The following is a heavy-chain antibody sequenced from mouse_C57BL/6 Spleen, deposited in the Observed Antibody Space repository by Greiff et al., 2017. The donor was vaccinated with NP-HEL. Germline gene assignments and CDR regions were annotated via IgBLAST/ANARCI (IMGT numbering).Heavy chain of an antibody. CDR2: ISGGGGNT. V-gene: IGHV5-9*01. J-gene: IGHJ1*03. CDR1: GFTFSSYT. CDR3: ARPVVSYWYFDV. D-gene: IGHD6-2*01. Sequence: EVQRVESGGGLVKPGGSLKLSCAASGFTFSSYTMSWVRQTPEKRLEWVATISGGGGNTYYPDSVKGRFTISRDNAKNTLYLQMSSLRSEDTALYYCARPVVSYWYFDVWGTGTTVTVSS.